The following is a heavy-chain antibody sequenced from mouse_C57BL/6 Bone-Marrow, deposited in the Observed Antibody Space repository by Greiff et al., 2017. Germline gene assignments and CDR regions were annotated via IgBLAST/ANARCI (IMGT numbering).Heavy chain of an antibody. J-gene: IGHJ3*01. V-gene: IGHV1-47*01. CDR3: ARVYYYGSSPWFAY. Sequence: VQLQESGAELVKPGASVKMTCKASGYTFTTYPIEWMKQNHGKSLEWIGNFHPYNDDTKYNEKFKGKATLTVEKSSSTVYLELSRLTSDDSAVYYCARVYYYGSSPWFAYWGQGTLVTVSA. CDR2: FHPYNDDT. CDR1: GYTFTTYP. D-gene: IGHD1-1*01.